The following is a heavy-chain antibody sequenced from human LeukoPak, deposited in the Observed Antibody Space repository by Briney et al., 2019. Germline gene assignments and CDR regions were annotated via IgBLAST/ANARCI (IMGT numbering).Heavy chain of an antibody. CDR1: GFTFSSYE. CDR2: ISSSGSTI. J-gene: IGHJ4*02. D-gene: IGHD1-26*01. Sequence: GGSLRLSCAASGFTFSSYEMNWVRQAPGKGLEWVSYISSSGSTIYYADSVKGRFTISRDNAKNSLYLQMNSLRAEDTAVYYCARERSYYFDYWGQGTLVTVSS. V-gene: IGHV3-48*03. CDR3: ARERSYYFDY.